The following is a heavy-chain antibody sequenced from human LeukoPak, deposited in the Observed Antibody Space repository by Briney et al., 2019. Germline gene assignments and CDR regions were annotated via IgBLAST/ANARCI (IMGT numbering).Heavy chain of an antibody. J-gene: IGHJ2*01. Sequence: PSETLSLTCTVSGGSISSSSYYWGWIRQPPGKGLEWIGSIYYSGSTYYNPSLKSRVTISVDTSKNQSSLKLSSVTAADTAVYYCARQRGGGYWYFDLWGRGTLVTVSS. CDR2: IYYSGST. CDR1: GGSISSSSYY. CDR3: ARQRGGGYWYFDL. V-gene: IGHV4-39*01.